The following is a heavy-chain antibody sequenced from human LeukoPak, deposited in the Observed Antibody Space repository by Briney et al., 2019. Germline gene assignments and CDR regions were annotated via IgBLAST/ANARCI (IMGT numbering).Heavy chain of an antibody. CDR2: INTDGSTT. V-gene: IGHV3-74*01. D-gene: IGHD5-12*01. J-gene: IGHJ4*02. CDR1: GFTFSSYG. Sequence: GGSLRLSCAASGFTFSSYGMSWVRQAPGKGLEWVSGINTDGSTTSYADSVKGRFTISRDNAKNTVYLQMSSLRAEDTAVYYCAKESGYDVDLEYWGQGALVTVSS. CDR3: AKESGYDVDLEY.